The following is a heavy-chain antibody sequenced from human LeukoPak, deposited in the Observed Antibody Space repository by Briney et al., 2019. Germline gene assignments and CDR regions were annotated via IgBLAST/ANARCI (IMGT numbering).Heavy chain of an antibody. D-gene: IGHD3-3*01. CDR2: ISGSGGST. CDR3: AKDRKVLRFLEWLYYFDY. J-gene: IGHJ4*02. V-gene: IGHV3-23*01. Sequence: GGSLRLSCAASGFTFSSYAMRWVRPAPGKGLEGVSAISGSGGSTYYADSVKGRFTISRDNSKNTLYLQMNSLRAEDTAVYYCAKDRKVLRFLEWLYYFDYWGQGTLVTVSS. CDR1: GFTFSSYA.